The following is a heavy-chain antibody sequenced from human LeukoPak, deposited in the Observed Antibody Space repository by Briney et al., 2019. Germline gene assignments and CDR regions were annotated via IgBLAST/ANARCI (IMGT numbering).Heavy chain of an antibody. CDR2: IVGSSSNI. D-gene: IGHD1-1*01. V-gene: IGHV3-48*04. J-gene: IGHJ4*02. CDR3: ATDSPETAAFDY. Sequence: PGGSLRLSCTASGFSLSTYSMTWVRQAPGKGLEWVSYIVGSSSNIYYADSVKGRFTISRDNAKNSLYLQMDSLRAEDTAVYYCATDSPETAAFDYWGQGTLVTVSS. CDR1: GFSLSTYS.